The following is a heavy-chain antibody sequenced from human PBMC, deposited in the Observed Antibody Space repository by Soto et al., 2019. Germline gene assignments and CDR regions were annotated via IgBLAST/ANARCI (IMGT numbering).Heavy chain of an antibody. V-gene: IGHV3-23*01. CDR1: GFTFSSYA. J-gene: IGHJ4*02. CDR2: ISANGGTT. Sequence: EVQLLESGGGLVQPGGSLRLSCVASGFTFSSYAMSWVRKAPGKGLEWVSAISANGGTTYYVDSVKGRFTISRDNSKSTLYLQMNSLRAEDTAIYYCANGGIGEGYFDNWGQGALVTVSS. CDR3: ANGGIGEGYFDN. D-gene: IGHD3-16*01.